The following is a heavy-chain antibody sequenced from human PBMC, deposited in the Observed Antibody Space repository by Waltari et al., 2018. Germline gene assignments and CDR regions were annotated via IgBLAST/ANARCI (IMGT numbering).Heavy chain of an antibody. D-gene: IGHD3-16*01. Sequence: QVQLQESGPGLVEPSQTLSLTCTVSGGLIRSGGYFWSWIRQRPGKGRGWIGHIYHTGTTYYNSSLKSVAAISVDKSKNQFFLRLATVTAADSAVYYCARRDYENNWFDPWGQGTLVTVSP. CDR2: IYHTGTT. V-gene: IGHV4-31*01. CDR1: GGLIRSGGYF. CDR3: ARRDYENNWFDP. J-gene: IGHJ5*02.